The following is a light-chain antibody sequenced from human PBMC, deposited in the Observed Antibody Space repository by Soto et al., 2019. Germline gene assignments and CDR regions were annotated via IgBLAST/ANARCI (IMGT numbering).Light chain of an antibody. V-gene: IGLV2-8*01. CDR1: SSDVGGYNY. J-gene: IGLJ2*01. CDR2: EVS. CDR3: SSYAGSNNYP. Sequence: QSALTQPRSASGSPGQSVTISCTGTSSDVGGYNYVSWYQQHPGKAPKLMIYEVSKRPSGVPDRFSGSKSGNTASLTVSGLQAEDEADYYCSSYAGSNNYPFGGGTKVTVL.